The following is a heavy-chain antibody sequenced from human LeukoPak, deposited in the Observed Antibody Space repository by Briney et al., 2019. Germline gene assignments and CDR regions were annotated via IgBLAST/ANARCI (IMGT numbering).Heavy chain of an antibody. CDR2: IYHSGST. J-gene: IGHJ3*02. CDR1: GGSIKSRNW. D-gene: IGHD3-3*01. CDR3: ARDLLEWPDAFDI. V-gene: IGHV4-4*02. Sequence: PTGSQSPIYVETGGSIKSRNWGSRLSKTKGKGLEGIGEIYHSGSTNYNPSLKSRVTISVDKSKNQFSLKLSSVTAADTAVYYCARDLLEWPDAFDIWGQGTMVTVSS.